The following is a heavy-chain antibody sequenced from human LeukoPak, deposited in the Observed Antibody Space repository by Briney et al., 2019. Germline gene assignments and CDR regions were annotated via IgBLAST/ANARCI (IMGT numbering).Heavy chain of an antibody. CDR3: ARRHYDYIWGTIDY. J-gene: IGHJ4*02. CDR2: IYHSGST. CDR1: GGSISSGGYS. V-gene: IGHV4-30-2*03. D-gene: IGHD3-16*01. Sequence: SETLSLTCAVSGGSISSGGYSWSWIRQPPGKGLEWIGYIYHSGSTYYNPSLKSRVTISVDTSKNQFSLKLSSVTAADTAVYYCARRHYDYIWGTIDYWGQGTLVTVSS.